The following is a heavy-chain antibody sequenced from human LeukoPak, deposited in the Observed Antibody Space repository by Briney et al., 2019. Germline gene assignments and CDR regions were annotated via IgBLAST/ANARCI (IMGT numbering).Heavy chain of an antibody. V-gene: IGHV4-59*12. D-gene: IGHD3-10*01. CDR2: IYYSGST. J-gene: IGHJ4*02. CDR1: GGSISSYY. Sequence: SETLSLTCTVSGGSISSYYWSWIRQPPGKGLEWIGYIYYSGSTNYNPSLKSRVTISVDTSKNQFSLKLSSVTAADTAVYYCARPRYYYGSGSHFDYWGQGTLVTVSS. CDR3: ARPRYYYGSGSHFDY.